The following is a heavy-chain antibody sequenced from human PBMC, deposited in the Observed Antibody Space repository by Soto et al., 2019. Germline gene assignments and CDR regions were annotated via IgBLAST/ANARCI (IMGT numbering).Heavy chain of an antibody. Sequence: GGSLSLSCAGSGFNFSDPYFGWARQAPGKGLEWVGRIRDRVNRYSTDYAASVRGRFTISRDDSTNSLYLQLHSLKTEETAVYYCTSGDKVYWGQGALVTVSS. CDR1: GFNFSDPY. CDR3: TSGDKVY. J-gene: IGHJ4*02. D-gene: IGHD3-9*01. V-gene: IGHV3-72*01. CDR2: IRDRVNRYST.